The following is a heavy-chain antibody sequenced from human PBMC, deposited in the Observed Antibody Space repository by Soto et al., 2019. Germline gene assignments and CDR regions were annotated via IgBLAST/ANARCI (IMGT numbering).Heavy chain of an antibody. J-gene: IGHJ4*02. Sequence: GSLRLSCAASGFTFSSYSMNWVRQAPGKGLEWVSYISSSSSTIYYADSVKGRFTISRDNAKNSLYLQMNSLRAEDTAVYYCARDSRTTVTTAEFDYWGQGTLVTVSS. CDR3: ARDSRTTVTTAEFDY. CDR1: GFTFSSYS. D-gene: IGHD4-4*01. V-gene: IGHV3-48*01. CDR2: ISSSSSTI.